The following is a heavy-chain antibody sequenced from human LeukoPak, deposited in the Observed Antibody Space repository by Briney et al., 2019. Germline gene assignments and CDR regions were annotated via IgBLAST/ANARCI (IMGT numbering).Heavy chain of an antibody. D-gene: IGHD2-15*01. V-gene: IGHV3-23*01. J-gene: IGHJ6*02. CDR2: ISGSGGST. Sequence: GGSLRLSCAASGFTFSSYAMSWVRQAPGKGLEWVSAISGSGGSTYYADSVKGRFTISRDNSKNTLYLQMNSLRAEDTAVYYCASSVVAATEYYYYYGMDVWGQGTTVTVSS. CDR1: GFTFSSYA. CDR3: ASSVVAATEYYYYYGMDV.